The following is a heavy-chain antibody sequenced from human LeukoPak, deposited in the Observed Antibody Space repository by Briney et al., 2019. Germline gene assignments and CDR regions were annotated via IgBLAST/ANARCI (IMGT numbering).Heavy chain of an antibody. CDR2: INPNSGGT. J-gene: IGHJ4*02. Sequence: ASVKVSCKASGYTFTGYYMHWMRQAPGQGLEWMGWINPNSGGTNYAQKFQGRVTMTRDTSISTAYMELSRLRSDDTAVYYCARDPSGSQGYWGQGTLVTVSS. D-gene: IGHD1-26*01. CDR3: ARDPSGSQGY. V-gene: IGHV1-2*02. CDR1: GYTFTGYY.